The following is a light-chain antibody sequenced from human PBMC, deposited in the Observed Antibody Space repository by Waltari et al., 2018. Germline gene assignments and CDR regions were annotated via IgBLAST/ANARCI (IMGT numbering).Light chain of an antibody. CDR2: WAA. J-gene: IGKJ1*01. CDR3: QQYYSTPWT. CDR1: QSVLYSSNNKNY. Sequence: DIVMTQSPDSLAVSLGERATINCKSSQSVLYSSNNKNYLAWYQQKPGQPPKLLIYWAATREAGVPYRFSGSGSVTDFTLTSSSLQAEDVAVYYCQQYYSTPWTFGQGTKVEIK. V-gene: IGKV4-1*01.